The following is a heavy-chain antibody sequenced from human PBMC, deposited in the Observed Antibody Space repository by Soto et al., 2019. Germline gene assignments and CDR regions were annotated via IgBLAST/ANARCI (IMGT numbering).Heavy chain of an antibody. J-gene: IGHJ3*02. Sequence: SQTLSLTCAISGDSVSGNSAAAWNWIRQSPSKGLEWLGRTYYRSKWYNDYALSVKSRITINPDTSKNQFSLQLKSVTPEDAAVYYCVRGTRYTFYIWGQGPMVTV. V-gene: IGHV6-1*01. CDR2: TYYRSKWYN. CDR3: VRGTRYTFYI. D-gene: IGHD1-20*01. CDR1: GDSVSGNSAAA.